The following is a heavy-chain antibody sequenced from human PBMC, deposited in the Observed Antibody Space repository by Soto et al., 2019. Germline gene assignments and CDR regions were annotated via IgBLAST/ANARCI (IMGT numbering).Heavy chain of an antibody. CDR3: AKDGLRVGPTLNWLDS. CDR1: GLSLSGYA. D-gene: IGHD1-26*01. J-gene: IGHJ5*01. V-gene: IGHV3-23*01. CDR2: VSGSGGTT. Sequence: EVQLMESGGGLVQPGESLRLSCVVSGLSLSGYALSWVRQAPGKGLEWVSAVSGSGGTTYYADSVKGRFTISRDNSKNTLYLQMNGLRVEDTAKYFCAKDGLRVGPTLNWLDSWGQGTQVTVTS.